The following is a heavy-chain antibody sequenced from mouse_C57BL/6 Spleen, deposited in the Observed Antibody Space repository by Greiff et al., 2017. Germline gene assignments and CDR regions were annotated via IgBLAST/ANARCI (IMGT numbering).Heavy chain of an antibody. CDR1: GYASSSSW. J-gene: IGHJ2*01. Sequence: QVQLQQSGPELVKPGASVKISCKASGYASSSSWMNWVKQRPGKGLEWIGRIYPGDGDTNYNGKFKGKATLTADKSSSTAYLQLSSLTSEDSAVYFCARETQMGSLWSDYWGQGTTLTVSS. CDR2: IYPGDGDT. D-gene: IGHD1-1*02. V-gene: IGHV1-82*01. CDR3: ARETQMGSLWSDY.